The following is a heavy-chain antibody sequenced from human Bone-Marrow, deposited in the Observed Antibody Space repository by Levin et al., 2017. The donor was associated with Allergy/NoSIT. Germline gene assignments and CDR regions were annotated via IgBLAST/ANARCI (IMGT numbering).Heavy chain of an antibody. Sequence: LPGGSLRLSCAASGFTFSNNGMYWVRQAPGKGLECVTLIWYDGSNKYYADSVQGRFTVSRDNSQNTLYLQMNSLRVEDTAVYYCARATSGYADYWGQGTLVTVSS. CDR2: IWYDGSNK. CDR1: GFTFSNNG. J-gene: IGHJ4*02. CDR3: ARATSGYADY. D-gene: IGHD5-12*01. V-gene: IGHV3-33*07.